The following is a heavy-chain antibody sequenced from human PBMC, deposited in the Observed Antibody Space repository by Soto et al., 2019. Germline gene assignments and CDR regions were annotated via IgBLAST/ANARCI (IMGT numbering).Heavy chain of an antibody. CDR2: ISSSSSNI. V-gene: IGHV3-48*02. J-gene: IGHJ6*02. Sequence: EVQLVESGGGLVQPGRSLRLSCEASGFTLSSYSMNWARQAPGQGLEWVSYISSSSSNIYYADSVKGLFTISRDNAKNSMYLQMNSLRDENTAGYYCARDNPRSSGWDVWGQGTTVTVSS. CDR1: GFTLSSYS. CDR3: ARDNPRSSGWDV.